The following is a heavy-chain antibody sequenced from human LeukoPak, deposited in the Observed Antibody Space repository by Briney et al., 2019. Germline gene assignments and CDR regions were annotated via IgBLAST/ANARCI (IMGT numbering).Heavy chain of an antibody. CDR2: ISTSGNT. CDR3: ASDSFYDSGGYFYY. V-gene: IGHV4-4*07. D-gene: IGHD3-22*01. CDR1: GGSINVFY. Sequence: SETLSLTCTVSGGSINVFYWSWIRQPAGKGLQWIGRISTSGNTDYNPSLKSRVTMSVDTSKNQFSLKLTSVTAADTAMYYCASDSFYDSGGYFYYWGQGTPVTVSS. J-gene: IGHJ4*02.